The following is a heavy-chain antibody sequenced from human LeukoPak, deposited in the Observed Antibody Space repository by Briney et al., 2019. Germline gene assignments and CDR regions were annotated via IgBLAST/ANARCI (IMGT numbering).Heavy chain of an antibody. CDR3: ARAPLENTAMVTDY. D-gene: IGHD5-18*01. CDR2: INPSGGST. V-gene: IGHV1-46*01. J-gene: IGHJ4*02. Sequence: GASVKVSCKASGYTFTSYYMHWVRQAPGQGLEWMGIINPSGGSTSYAQKFQGRVTITADKSTSTAYMELSSLRSEDTAVYYCARAPLENTAMVTDYWGQGTLVTVSS. CDR1: GYTFTSYY.